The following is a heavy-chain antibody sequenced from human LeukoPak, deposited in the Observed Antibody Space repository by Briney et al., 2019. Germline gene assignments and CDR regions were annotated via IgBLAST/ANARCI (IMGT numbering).Heavy chain of an antibody. CDR1: GFRFSDYW. Sequence: GGSLRLSCAASGFRFSDYWMTWVRQAPGKGLECVANIKTDGSAKYYPDSVKGRFTVSRDNAKNSLYLQMNNMRVEDTAVYYCARDVRIVYYDRSPDYWGQGTLVTVSS. J-gene: IGHJ4*02. D-gene: IGHD3-22*01. V-gene: IGHV3-7*01. CDR2: IKTDGSAK. CDR3: ARDVRIVYYDRSPDY.